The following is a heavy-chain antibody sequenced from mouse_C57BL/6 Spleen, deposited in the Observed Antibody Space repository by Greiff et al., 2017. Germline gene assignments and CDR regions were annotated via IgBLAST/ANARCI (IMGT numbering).Heavy chain of an antibody. CDR3: ARGYDGYYYAMDY. V-gene: IGHV1-20*01. J-gene: IGHJ4*01. D-gene: IGHD2-2*01. CDR2: INPYNGDT. Sequence: VHVKQSGPELVKPGDSVKISCKASGYSFTGYFMNWVMQSHGKSLEWIGRINPYNGDTFYNQKFKGKATLTVDKSSSTAHMELRSLTSEDSAVYYCARGYDGYYYAMDYWGQGTSVTVSS. CDR1: GYSFTGYF.